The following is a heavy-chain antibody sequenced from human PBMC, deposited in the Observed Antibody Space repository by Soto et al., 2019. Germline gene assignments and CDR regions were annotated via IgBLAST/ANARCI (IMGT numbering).Heavy chain of an antibody. CDR2: ISYDGSNK. J-gene: IGHJ4*02. CDR1: GFTFSSYG. D-gene: IGHD1-26*01. V-gene: IGHV3-30*03. Sequence: QVQLVESGGGVVQPGRSLRLSCAASGFTFSSYGMHWVRQAPGKGLEWVAVISYDGSNKYYADSVKGRFTISRDNSKNTLYLQMNSLRAEDTAVYNCGSGSEGDFDYWGQGTLVTVSS. CDR3: GSGSEGDFDY.